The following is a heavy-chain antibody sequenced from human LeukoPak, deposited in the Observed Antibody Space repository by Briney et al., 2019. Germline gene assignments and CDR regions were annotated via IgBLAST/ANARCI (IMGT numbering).Heavy chain of an antibody. V-gene: IGHV3-21*01. CDR2: ISSSSSYI. D-gene: IGHD2-21*02. CDR1: GFTFSSYS. J-gene: IGHJ3*02. Sequence: PGGSLRLPCAASGFTFSSYSMNWVRQAPGKGLEWVSSISSSSSYIYYADSVRGRFTISRDNAKNSLYLQMNSLRAEDTAVYYCASAVVVTAGRAFDIWGQGTMVTVSS. CDR3: ASAVVVTAGRAFDI.